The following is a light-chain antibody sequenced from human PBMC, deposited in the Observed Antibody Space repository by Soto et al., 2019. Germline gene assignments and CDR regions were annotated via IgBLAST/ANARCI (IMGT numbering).Light chain of an antibody. CDR2: DAS. Sequence: DIQMTQSPSTLSASVVDRVTITCRASQSISSWLAWYQQKPGKAPKLLIYDASSLASGVPSRFSGSGSGTEFTLTISSLQPDDFATYYCQQYNSYRWTFGQGTKVDIK. J-gene: IGKJ1*01. V-gene: IGKV1-5*01. CDR1: QSISSW. CDR3: QQYNSYRWT.